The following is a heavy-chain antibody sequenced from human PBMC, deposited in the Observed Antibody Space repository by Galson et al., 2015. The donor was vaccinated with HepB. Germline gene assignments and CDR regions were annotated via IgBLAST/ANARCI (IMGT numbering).Heavy chain of an antibody. CDR2: IYPGDSDT. D-gene: IGHD3-9*01. V-gene: IGHV5-51*01. CDR1: GYSFTSYW. CDR3: ASTPTYYDILTGLYTPRYFQH. Sequence: QSGAEVKKPGESLKISCKGSGYSFTSYWIGWVRQMPGKGLEWMGIIYPGDSDTRYSPSFQGQVTISADKSISTAYLQWSSLKASDTAMYYCASTPTYYDILTGLYTPRYFQHWGQGTLVTVSS. J-gene: IGHJ1*01.